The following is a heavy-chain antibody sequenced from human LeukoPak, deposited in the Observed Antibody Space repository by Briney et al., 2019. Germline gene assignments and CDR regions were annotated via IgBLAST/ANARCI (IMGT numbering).Heavy chain of an antibody. J-gene: IGHJ5*02. CDR2: IYYSGST. CDR3: ASYYYDSSGYYANWFDP. Sequence: SETLSLTCTVSGGSISSSSYYWGWIRQPPGKGLEWIGYIYYSGSTNYNPSLKSRVTISVDTSKNQFSLKLSSVTAADTAVYYCASYYYDSSGYYANWFDPWGQGTLVTVSS. V-gene: IGHV4-61*05. D-gene: IGHD3-22*01. CDR1: GGSISSSSYY.